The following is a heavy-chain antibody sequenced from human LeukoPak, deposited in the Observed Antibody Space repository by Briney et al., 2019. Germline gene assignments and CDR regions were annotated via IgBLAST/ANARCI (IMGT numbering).Heavy chain of an antibody. CDR1: GVSISGNY. D-gene: IGHD1-1*01. V-gene: IGHV4-59*01. Sequence: SETLSLTCTVSGVSISGNYWSWIRQPPGKGLEWIGYVDHTGSTNFNPSLNGRVSISRDTSKNLFSLRLRSVTAADTAVYFCARGRVSSSTWYSTYYYYFYMDVWGKGTTVTVSS. CDR2: VDHTGST. CDR3: ARGRVSSSTWYSTYYYYFYMDV. J-gene: IGHJ6*03.